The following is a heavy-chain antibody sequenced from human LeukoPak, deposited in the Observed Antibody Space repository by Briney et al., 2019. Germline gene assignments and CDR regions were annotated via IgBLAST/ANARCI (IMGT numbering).Heavy chain of an antibody. Sequence: PGGSLRLSCAASGFTFSGNWMHWVRQAPGKGLEWISRIDNDGSSTVYADFAEGRFTISRENAENTLYLQMSSLRVEDTAVYYCVRGWFGPDYWGREPWSPSPQ. V-gene: IGHV3-74*01. CDR3: VRGWFGPDY. CDR2: IDNDGSST. CDR1: GFTFSGNW. D-gene: IGHD2-15*01. J-gene: IGHJ4*02.